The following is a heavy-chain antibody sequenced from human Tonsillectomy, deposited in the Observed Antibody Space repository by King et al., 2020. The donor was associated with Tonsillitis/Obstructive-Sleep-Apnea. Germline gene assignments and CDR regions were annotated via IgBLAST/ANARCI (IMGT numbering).Heavy chain of an antibody. D-gene: IGHD3-22*01. V-gene: IGHV5-51*03. CDR3: ARVFYFFDNSGQKYFDF. CDR2: IYPGDSDT. J-gene: IGHJ2*01. CDR1: GYSFTSYW. Sequence: EVQLVQSGAEVKKSGESLRISCEASGYSFTSYWIGWVRQMPGKGLEWMGIIYPGDSDTRYSPSFQGQVTISADKSISTAYLQWSSLKASDTAMYYCARVFYFFDNSGQKYFDFWGRGTLVTVSS.